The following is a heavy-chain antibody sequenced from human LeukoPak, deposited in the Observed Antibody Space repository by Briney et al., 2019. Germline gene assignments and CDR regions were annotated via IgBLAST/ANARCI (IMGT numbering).Heavy chain of an antibody. CDR2: ISGSGGST. CDR3: AKYSGSYSSDY. D-gene: IGHD1-26*01. Sequence: GGSLRLSCAASGFTVSSNYMSWVRQAPGKGLEWVSAISGSGGSTYYADSVKGRFTISRDNSKNTLYVEMNSLRAEDTAVYYCAKYSGSYSSDYWGQGTLVTVSS. CDR1: GFTVSSNY. V-gene: IGHV3-23*01. J-gene: IGHJ4*02.